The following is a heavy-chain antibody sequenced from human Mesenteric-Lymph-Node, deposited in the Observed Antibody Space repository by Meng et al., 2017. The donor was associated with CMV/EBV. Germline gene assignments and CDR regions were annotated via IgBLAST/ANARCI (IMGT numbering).Heavy chain of an antibody. V-gene: IGHV4-38-2*02. CDR3: ARDSLDLKPFYYYYYGMDV. Sequence: SETLSLTCSVSGYPISSGYYWGWIRQPPGKGLEWIGSIYHSGSTDYNPSLKSRLSISVDTSKNQFSLKLSSVTAADTAVYYCARDSLDLKPFYYYYYGMDVWGQGTTVTVSS. J-gene: IGHJ6*02. CDR2: IYHSGST. D-gene: IGHD1-14*01. CDR1: GYPISSGYY.